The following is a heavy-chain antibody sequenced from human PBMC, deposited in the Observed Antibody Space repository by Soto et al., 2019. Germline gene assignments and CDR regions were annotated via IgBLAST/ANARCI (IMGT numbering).Heavy chain of an antibody. CDR2: INPSGGST. CDR1: GYSFTSYY. Sequence: VKVSCEASGYSFTSYYMHWVRQATGQGLEWMGIINPSGGSTSYAQKFQGRVTMTRDTSTSTVYMELSSLRSEDTAVYYCARDGPLWYQRPRCMDVWGQGTTVTVSS. D-gene: IGHD2-2*01. CDR3: ARDGPLWYQRPRCMDV. J-gene: IGHJ6*02. V-gene: IGHV1-46*01.